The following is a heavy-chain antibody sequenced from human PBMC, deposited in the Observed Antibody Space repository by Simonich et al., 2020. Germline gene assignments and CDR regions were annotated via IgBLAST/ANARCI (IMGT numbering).Heavy chain of an antibody. J-gene: IGHJ5*02. D-gene: IGHD6-13*01. CDR2: IWYEGSSK. Sequence: QVQLVESGGGVVQPGRSLRLSCAASGFTFSSYGMHWVRQAPGKGQEWVACIWYEGSSKYYADSLKGRFTISRDNSKNTLYLQMNSLRAEDTAVYYCARAYSSSWYNWFDPWGQGTLVTVSS. V-gene: IGHV3-33*01. CDR3: ARAYSSSWYNWFDP. CDR1: GFTFSSYG.